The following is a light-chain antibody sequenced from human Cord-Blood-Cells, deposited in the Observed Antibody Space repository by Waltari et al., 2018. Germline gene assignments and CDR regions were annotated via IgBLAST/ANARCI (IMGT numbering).Light chain of an antibody. CDR2: DVS. CDR1: SRDVGGYNY. CDR3: SSYTSSSTLAV. V-gene: IGLV2-14*01. J-gene: IGLJ2*01. Sequence: QSALTQPASVSGSPGQSITISCTGTSRDVGGYNYVSWYQQHPGKAPKLMIYDVSNRPSGVSIRFSGSKSGNTASLTISGLQAEDEADYYCSSYTSSSTLAVFGGGTKLTVL.